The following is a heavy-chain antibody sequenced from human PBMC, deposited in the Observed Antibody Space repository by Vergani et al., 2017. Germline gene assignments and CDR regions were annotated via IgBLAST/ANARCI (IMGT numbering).Heavy chain of an antibody. CDR1: GYTFSSYG. D-gene: IGHD3-16*01. Sequence: QVQLVESGGGVVQPGRSLRLSCAASGYTFSSYGMHWVRQAPGKGLEFVAFIQFDGSNQYYADSVKGRFTLSRDFSKNTLYLQMNSLRTDDTATYYCAKHFRGWGIDYWGQGTQVIVSS. CDR2: IQFDGSNQ. J-gene: IGHJ4*02. CDR3: AKHFRGWGIDY. V-gene: IGHV3-30*02.